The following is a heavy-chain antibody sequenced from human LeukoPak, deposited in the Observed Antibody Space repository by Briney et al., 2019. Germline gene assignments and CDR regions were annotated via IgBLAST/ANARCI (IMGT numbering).Heavy chain of an antibody. CDR3: ARDIDSGSYYHY. J-gene: IGHJ4*02. Sequence: ASVKVSCKASGYTFTGYYMHWVRQAPGQGLEWMGWINPNSGGTNYAQKFQGRVTMTRDTSISTAYMELSRLRSDDTAVYYCARDIDSGSYYHYWGQGTLVTVSS. CDR2: INPNSGGT. D-gene: IGHD1-26*01. CDR1: GYTFTGYY. V-gene: IGHV1-2*02.